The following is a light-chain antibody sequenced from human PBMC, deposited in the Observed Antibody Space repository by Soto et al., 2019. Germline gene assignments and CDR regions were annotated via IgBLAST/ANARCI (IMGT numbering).Light chain of an antibody. CDR1: QTVRNSY. CDR2: GTS. J-gene: IGKJ2*01. Sequence: LVLTQSPGTLSLSPGERATLSCRASQTVRNSYLAWYQQKLGQPPRLVLYGTSNRATGIPARFSGRGSGTDFSLIISGLEPEDAAMYFCQQYDDSGAQFTLGQGTKVDIK. CDR3: QQYDDSGAQFT. V-gene: IGKV3-20*01.